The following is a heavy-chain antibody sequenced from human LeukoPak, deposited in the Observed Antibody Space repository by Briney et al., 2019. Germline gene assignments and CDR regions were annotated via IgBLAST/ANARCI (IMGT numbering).Heavy chain of an antibody. Sequence: PGGSLRLSCITSGFTFTDLWMTWVRQTPGKGLEWVAPINRDGSVRYYVDSVKGRFTVSRDNAKTSVYLQMTSLRAEDTAFYHCVPRVGGGGQGTLVTVSS. J-gene: IGHJ4*02. V-gene: IGHV3-7*01. CDR3: VPRVGG. CDR2: INRDGSVR. D-gene: IGHD4-23*01. CDR1: GFTFTDLW.